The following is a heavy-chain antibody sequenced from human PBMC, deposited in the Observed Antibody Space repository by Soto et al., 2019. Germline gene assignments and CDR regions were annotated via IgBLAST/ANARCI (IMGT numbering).Heavy chain of an antibody. J-gene: IGHJ4*02. CDR2: IYWDDDK. CDR3: AHRLEDYLTGYSFDA. Sequence: ASGPTLVNPTQTLTLTCTFSGFSLTRSGESVGWIRQPPGKALEWLTLIYWDDDKRYSPSLKSRLTVTKDTSKNQVVLTMTNVGPVDTATYYCAHRLEDYLTGYSFDAWGQGTLVTVSS. CDR1: GFSLTRSGES. D-gene: IGHD3-9*01. V-gene: IGHV2-5*02.